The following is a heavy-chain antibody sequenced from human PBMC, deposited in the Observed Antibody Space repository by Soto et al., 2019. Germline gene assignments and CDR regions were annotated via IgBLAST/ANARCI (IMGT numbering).Heavy chain of an antibody. V-gene: IGHV3-43D*04. CDR2: ISGDGGST. Sequence: GGSLRLSCAATGFTFDDSAMHWVRQAPGKGLEWVSLISGDGGSTYYADSVRGRFIVSRDSSKNSLYLQMSSLRVEDTALYYCAKDVCSGSTTSCYTRLDFWGQGALVTVSS. J-gene: IGHJ4*02. CDR1: GFTFDDSA. CDR3: AKDVCSGSTTSCYTRLDF. D-gene: IGHD2-2*01.